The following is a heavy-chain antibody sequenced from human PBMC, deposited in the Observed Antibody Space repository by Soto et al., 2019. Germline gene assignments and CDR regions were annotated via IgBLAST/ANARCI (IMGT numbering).Heavy chain of an antibody. D-gene: IGHD1-26*01. V-gene: IGHV4-31*03. J-gene: IGHJ5*02. CDR3: AREGHASWEWLDP. CDR1: GASLICGVYY. CDR2: IYYTGTT. Sequence: SETLSLTCSVSGASLICGVYYWSWIRHYPGKALEWIGFIYYTGTTYYNPSLRNRVTMSVDTSKNQFSLELTSVTAADTAIYYCAREGHASWEWLDPWGQGILVTVSS.